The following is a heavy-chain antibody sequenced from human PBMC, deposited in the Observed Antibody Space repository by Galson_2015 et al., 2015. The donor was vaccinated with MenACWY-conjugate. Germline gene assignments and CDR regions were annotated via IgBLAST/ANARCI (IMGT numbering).Heavy chain of an antibody. CDR3: ARRLASIVVVPPSMRGTYWYFDL. Sequence: SETLSLTCTVSGDSISSSSSSWGWIRQPPGKGLEWIGTISYSGNTYYSPSLKSRVTISVDTSKNQFSLKLSSVTAADTAVYYCARRLASIVVVPPSMRGTYWYFDLWGRGALVAVSS. D-gene: IGHD2-2*01. CDR1: GDSISSSSSS. CDR2: ISYSGNT. J-gene: IGHJ2*01. V-gene: IGHV4-39*07.